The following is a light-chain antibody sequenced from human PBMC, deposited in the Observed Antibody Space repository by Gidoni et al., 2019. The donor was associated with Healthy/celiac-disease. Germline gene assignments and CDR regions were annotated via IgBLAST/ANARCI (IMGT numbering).Light chain of an antibody. CDR3: QQLNSYRGYT. CDR2: AAS. CDR1: QGISSY. Sequence: DIQLTQSPSFLSASVGDRVTITRRASQGISSYLAWYQQKPGKAPKLLIYAASTLQSGVPSRFSGSGSGTEFTLKISSLQPEDFATYYCQQLNSYRGYTFGQGTKLEIK. J-gene: IGKJ2*01. V-gene: IGKV1-9*01.